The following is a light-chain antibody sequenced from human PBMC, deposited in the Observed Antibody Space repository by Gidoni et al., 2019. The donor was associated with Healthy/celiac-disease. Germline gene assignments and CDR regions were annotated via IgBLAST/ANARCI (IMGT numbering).Light chain of an antibody. CDR2: GNS. Sequence: QSVLTPPPSVSGAPGQRVTISCPWRRSNIGAGSDVHGYQQLPGTAPNILIYGNSNRPSEVPDRFSGSKSGSSAALDITGLQAEDEADYYCQSYDSSLSGYVFGTGTKVTVL. V-gene: IGLV1-40*01. CDR3: QSYDSSLSGYV. J-gene: IGLJ1*01. CDR1: RSNIGAGSD.